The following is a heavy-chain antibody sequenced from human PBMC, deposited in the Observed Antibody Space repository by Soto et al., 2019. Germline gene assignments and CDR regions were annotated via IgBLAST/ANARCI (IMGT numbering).Heavy chain of an antibody. Sequence: QITLKESGPTLVRPTQTLTLTCTFSRFSLSTTGVGVGWIRQPPGKALEWLALIYWDDDKRYSPSLKSRLTITKGTSKNEVVLTMTNMDPVDTATYSGAQRLRYYGLGRERANYFDPGGQGTLVTVSS. CDR2: IYWDDDK. D-gene: IGHD3-10*01. CDR3: AQRLRYYGLGRERANYFDP. V-gene: IGHV2-5*02. J-gene: IGHJ5*02. CDR1: RFSLSTTGVG.